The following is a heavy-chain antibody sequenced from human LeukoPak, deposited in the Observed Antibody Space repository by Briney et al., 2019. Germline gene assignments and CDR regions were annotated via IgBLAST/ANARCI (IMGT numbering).Heavy chain of an antibody. Sequence: ASVKVSCKASGYTFTSYDISWVRQAPGQGLEWMGWISAHNGNTNYAQKLQGRVTMTTDTSTSTAYMELRSLISDDTAVYYCARLYYDILTGYANHIDYWGQGTLVTVSS. V-gene: IGHV1-18*01. J-gene: IGHJ4*02. CDR2: ISAHNGNT. CDR3: ARLYYDILTGYANHIDY. D-gene: IGHD3-9*01. CDR1: GYTFTSYD.